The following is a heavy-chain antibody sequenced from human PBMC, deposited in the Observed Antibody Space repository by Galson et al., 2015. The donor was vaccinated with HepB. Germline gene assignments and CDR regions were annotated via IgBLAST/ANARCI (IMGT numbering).Heavy chain of an antibody. CDR2: IYYSGST. CDR3: ARDRAVAGIGLYYGMDV. D-gene: IGHD6-19*01. Sequence: ETLSLTCTVSGGSIISYYWSWIRQPPGKGLEWIGYIYYSGSTNYNPSLKSRVTISVDTSKNQFSLKLSSVTAADTAVYYCARDRAVAGIGLYYGMDVWGQGTTVTVSS. J-gene: IGHJ6*02. V-gene: IGHV4-59*01. CDR1: GGSIISYY.